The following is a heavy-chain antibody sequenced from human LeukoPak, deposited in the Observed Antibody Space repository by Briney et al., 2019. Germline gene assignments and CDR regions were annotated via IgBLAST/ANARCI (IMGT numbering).Heavy chain of an antibody. CDR1: GYSISSGYY. CDR3: ARDARITIFGVVTQPFDY. V-gene: IGHV4-38-2*02. D-gene: IGHD3-3*01. CDR2: IYHSGST. J-gene: IGHJ4*02. Sequence: PSETLSLTCTVSGYSISSGYYWGWIRQPPGKGLEWIGSIYHSGSTYYNPSLKSRVTISVDTSKNQFSLKLSSVTAADTAVYYCARDARITIFGVVTQPFDYWGQGTLVTVSS.